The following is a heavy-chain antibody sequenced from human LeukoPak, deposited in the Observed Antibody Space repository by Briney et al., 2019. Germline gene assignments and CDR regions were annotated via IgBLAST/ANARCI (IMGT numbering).Heavy chain of an antibody. CDR1: GFTFNTYT. Sequence: PGGSLRLSCAASGFTFNTYTMHWVRQAPGTGLEWVAIISHDGSNAYYADSVGGRFTISRDNSKNTLYLQMNSLRAEDTAVYYCARDTLSFTLYSSGWYWGQGTLVTVSS. CDR2: ISHDGSNA. CDR3: ARDTLSFTLYSSGWY. V-gene: IGHV3-30-3*01. D-gene: IGHD6-19*01. J-gene: IGHJ4*02.